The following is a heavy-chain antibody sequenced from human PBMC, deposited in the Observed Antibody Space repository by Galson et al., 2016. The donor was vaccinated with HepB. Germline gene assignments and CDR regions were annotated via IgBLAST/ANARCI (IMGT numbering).Heavy chain of an antibody. D-gene: IGHD2-8*02. CDR3: AAKTPPSDWWPGFDP. CDR1: GVSISVNKW. V-gene: IGHV4-4*02. J-gene: IGHJ5*02. Sequence: SETLSLTCAVSGVSISVNKWWSWVRQSPGKGLEWIGEIHHSGSTNYNPSLKSRITISVDKSKNQFSLKVNSVTAADTAMYYCAAKTPPSDWWPGFDPWGQGTLVTVSS. CDR2: IHHSGST.